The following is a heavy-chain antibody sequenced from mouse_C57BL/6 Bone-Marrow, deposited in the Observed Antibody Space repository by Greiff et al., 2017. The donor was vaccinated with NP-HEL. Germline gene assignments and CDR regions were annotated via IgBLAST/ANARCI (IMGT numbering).Heavy chain of an antibody. CDR3: AREGLTLSWFAY. J-gene: IGHJ3*01. Sequence: EVKLQESGPGLVKPSQSLSLTCSVTGYSITSGYYWNWIRQFPGNKLEWMGYISYDGSNNYNPSLKNRIPITRDTSKNQFFLQLSSVTTEDAATYFCAREGLTLSWFAYWGQGTLLTVSA. V-gene: IGHV3-6*01. CDR2: ISYDGSN. CDR1: GYSITSGYY.